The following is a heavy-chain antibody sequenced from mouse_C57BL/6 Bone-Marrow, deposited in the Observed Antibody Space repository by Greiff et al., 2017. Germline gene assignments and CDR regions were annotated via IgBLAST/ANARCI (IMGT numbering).Heavy chain of an antibody. CDR1: GYAFSSYW. CDR2: IYPGDGDT. D-gene: IGHD2-1*01. V-gene: IGHV1-80*01. CDR3: ARESYGNYTGFAY. Sequence: VQLQQSGAELVKPGASVKISCKASGYAFSSYWMNWVKQRPGKGLEWIGQIYPGDGDTNYNGKFKGKATLTADKSSSTAYMQLSSLTSEDSAVYFWARESYGNYTGFAYWGQGTLVTVAA. J-gene: IGHJ3*01.